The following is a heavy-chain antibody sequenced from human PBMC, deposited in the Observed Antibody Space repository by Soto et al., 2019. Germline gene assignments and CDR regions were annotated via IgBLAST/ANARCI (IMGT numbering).Heavy chain of an antibody. V-gene: IGHV4-61*01. Sequence: PSETLSLTCIVSSGSVRTGSYHWSWIRQPPGKGLEWIGFIPNNGSPDYNPSLKSRVVVSIDRSKNQFSLKVNSVTAADTAVYFCARIGWGGDSWGQGTLVTVSS. J-gene: IGHJ4*02. CDR1: SGSVRTGSYH. D-gene: IGHD7-27*01. CDR3: ARIGWGGDS. CDR2: IPNNGSP.